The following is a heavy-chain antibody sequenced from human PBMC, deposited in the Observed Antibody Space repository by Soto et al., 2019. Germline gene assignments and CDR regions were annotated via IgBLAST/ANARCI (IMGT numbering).Heavy chain of an antibody. Sequence: PSETLSLTCTVSGDSITSYYWSWIRQPPGKGLEWVGYISYTGSTIYNPSLESRATISLDTSKNQVSLSLNSVTVADTAVYYCGSVGGLPVGFDPGGGETLVTVP. CDR1: GDSITSYY. J-gene: IGHJ5*02. V-gene: IGHV4-59*13. CDR3: GSVGGLPVGFDP. D-gene: IGHD3-16*01. CDR2: ISYTGST.